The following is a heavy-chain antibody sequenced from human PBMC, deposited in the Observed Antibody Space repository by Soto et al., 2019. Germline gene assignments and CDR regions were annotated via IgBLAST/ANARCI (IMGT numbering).Heavy chain of an antibody. CDR1: GYTFTSYA. Sequence: ASVKVSCKASGYTFTSYAMHWVRQAPGQRLEWIGWINAGNGNTKYSQKFQGRVTITRDTSASTAYMELSSLRSEDTAVYYCASSADPYDYIWGSYRRHAFDIWGQGTMVTVSS. CDR2: INAGNGNT. J-gene: IGHJ3*02. D-gene: IGHD3-16*02. CDR3: ASSADPYDYIWGSYRRHAFDI. V-gene: IGHV1-3*01.